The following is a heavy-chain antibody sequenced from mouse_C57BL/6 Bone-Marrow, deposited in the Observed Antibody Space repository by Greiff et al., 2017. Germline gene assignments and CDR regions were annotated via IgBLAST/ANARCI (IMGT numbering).Heavy chain of an antibody. CDR2: IDPENGDT. D-gene: IGHD4-1*01. CDR3: TTYWDWGYYDD. J-gene: IGHJ2*01. Sequence: EVQLQQSGAELVRPGASVKLSCTASGFNIKDDYMHWVKQRPEQGLEWIGWIDPENGDTEYASKFQGKATITADTSSNTAYLQLSSLTSEDTAVYYCTTYWDWGYYDDWGQGTTLTVSS. V-gene: IGHV14-4*01. CDR1: GFNIKDDY.